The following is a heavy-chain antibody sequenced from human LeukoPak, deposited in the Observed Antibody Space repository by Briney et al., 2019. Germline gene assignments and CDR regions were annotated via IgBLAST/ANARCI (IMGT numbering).Heavy chain of an antibody. CDR2: ISYDGNNR. Sequence: GGSLRLSCAASGFTFSNYAMHWVRQAPGKGLEWVAVISYDGNNRYYADSVKGRFTISRDNSKNTPYLQMNSLRAEDTAVYYCARDKFYSSSYFDYWGQGTLVTVSS. CDR1: GFTFSNYA. V-gene: IGHV3-30*04. CDR3: ARDKFYSSSYFDY. D-gene: IGHD6-13*01. J-gene: IGHJ4*02.